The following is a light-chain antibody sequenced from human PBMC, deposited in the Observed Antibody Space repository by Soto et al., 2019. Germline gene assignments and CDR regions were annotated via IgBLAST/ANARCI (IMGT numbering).Light chain of an antibody. V-gene: IGKV1-5*03. Sequence: DIQMTQSPSTLSASVGDRVTITCRASQSISSWLAWYQQKPGKAPKLLIYKASSLESGDPSRFSGSGSWTEFTLTISSLQPDDFATYYCQQYNSYPYTFGQGTKLEIK. J-gene: IGKJ2*01. CDR3: QQYNSYPYT. CDR1: QSISSW. CDR2: KAS.